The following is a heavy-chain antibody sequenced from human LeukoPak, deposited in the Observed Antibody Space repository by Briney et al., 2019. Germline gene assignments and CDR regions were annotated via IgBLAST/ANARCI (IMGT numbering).Heavy chain of an antibody. J-gene: IGHJ6*02. CDR1: GFTVSSNY. V-gene: IGHV3-23*01. D-gene: IGHD2-21*02. CDR3: AKSRVTAIYYYYGMDV. CDR2: ISGSGGST. Sequence: SGGSLRLSCAASGFTVSSNYMSWVRQAPGKGLEWVSAISGSGGSTYYADSVKGRFTISRDNSKNTLYLQMNSLRAEDTAVYYCAKSRVTAIYYYYGMDVWGQGTTVTVSS.